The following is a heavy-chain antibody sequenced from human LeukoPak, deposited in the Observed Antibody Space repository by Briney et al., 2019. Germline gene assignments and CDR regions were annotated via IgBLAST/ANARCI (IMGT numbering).Heavy chain of an antibody. CDR2: IRYDGSNK. CDR3: AKDLVYSYGFDY. J-gene: IGHJ4*02. CDR1: GFTFSSYA. D-gene: IGHD5-18*01. Sequence: GGSLRLSCAASGFTFSSYAMHWVRQAPGKGLEWVAFIRYDGSNKYYADSVKGRFTISRDNSKNTLYLQMNSLRAEDTAVYYCAKDLVYSYGFDYWGQGTLVTVSS. V-gene: IGHV3-30*02.